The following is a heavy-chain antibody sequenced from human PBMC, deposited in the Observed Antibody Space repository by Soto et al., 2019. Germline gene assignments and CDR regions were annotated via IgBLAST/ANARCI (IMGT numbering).Heavy chain of an antibody. CDR3: ARVQGIAAAGRYGTFDY. D-gene: IGHD6-13*01. CDR2: TYYRSKWYN. J-gene: IGHJ4*02. CDR1: GDSVSSNSAA. Sequence: PSQTLSLTCAISGDSVSSNSAAWNWIRQSPSRGLEWLGRTYYRSKWYNDYAGSVKSRITINPDTSKNQCSLQLNSVTPGDTPVDDGARVQGIAAAGRYGTFDYWGQGTLVTVSS. V-gene: IGHV6-1*01.